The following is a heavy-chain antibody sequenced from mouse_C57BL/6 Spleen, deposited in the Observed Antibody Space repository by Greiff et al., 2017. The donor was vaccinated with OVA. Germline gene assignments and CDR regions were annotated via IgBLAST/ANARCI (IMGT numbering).Heavy chain of an antibody. J-gene: IGHJ2*01. D-gene: IGHD3-1*01. CDR3: ARARTGYFDY. Sequence: DVMLVESGGGLVKPGGSLKLSCAASGFTFSDYGMHWVRQAPEKGLEWVAYISSGSSTIYYADTVKGRFTISRDNAKNTLFLQMTSLRSEDTAMYYCARARTGYFDYWGQGTTLTVSS. V-gene: IGHV5-17*01. CDR2: ISSGSSTI. CDR1: GFTFSDYG.